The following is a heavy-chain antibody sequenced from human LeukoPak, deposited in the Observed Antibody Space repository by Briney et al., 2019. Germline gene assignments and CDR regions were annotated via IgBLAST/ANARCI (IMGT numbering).Heavy chain of an antibody. CDR2: MNPNSGNT. CDR3: ARGRWELLHYYYYMDV. D-gene: IGHD1-26*01. J-gene: IGHJ6*03. V-gene: IGHV1-8*01. Sequence: ASVKVSCKASGYTFTSYDINWVRQATGQGLEWMGWMNPNSGNTGYAQKFQGRVTMTRKTSISTAYMELSSLRSEDTAVYYCARGRWELLHYYYYMDVWGKGTTVTVSS. CDR1: GYTFTSYD.